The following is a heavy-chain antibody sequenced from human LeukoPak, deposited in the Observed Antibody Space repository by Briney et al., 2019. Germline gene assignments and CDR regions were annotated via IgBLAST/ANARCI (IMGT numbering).Heavy chain of an antibody. CDR2: INSNSGGT. V-gene: IGHV1-2*06. J-gene: IGHJ3*02. CDR1: GYTFTGYY. CDR3: ARTSGGSYFEPPKYAFDI. D-gene: IGHD1-26*01. Sequence: ASVKVSCKASGYTFTGYYMHWVRQAPGQGLEWMGRINSNSGGTNYAQKFQGRVTMTRDTSISTAYMELSRLRSDDTAVYYCARTSGGSYFEPPKYAFDIWGQGTMVTVSS.